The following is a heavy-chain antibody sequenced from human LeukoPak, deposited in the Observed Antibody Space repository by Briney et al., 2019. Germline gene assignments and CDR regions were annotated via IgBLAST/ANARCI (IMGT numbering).Heavy chain of an antibody. V-gene: IGHV4-59*08. Sequence: PSETLSLTCTVSGGSITSYYWSWIRQPPGKGLGWIWYIYYSGSTNYNPPPKRRATISVDTSKHQLSLKLSSMTAADTAVYYCARQIDGFGEFDYFDYWGQGTLVTVS. D-gene: IGHD3-10*01. CDR1: GGSITSYY. CDR3: ARQIDGFGEFDYFDY. CDR2: IYYSGST. J-gene: IGHJ4*02.